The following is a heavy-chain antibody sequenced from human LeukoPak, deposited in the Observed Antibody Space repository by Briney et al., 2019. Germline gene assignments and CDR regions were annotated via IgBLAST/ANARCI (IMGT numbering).Heavy chain of an antibody. V-gene: IGHV3-23*01. CDR3: AKVLAEQQLVRVWYFDY. CDR1: GITLSNYA. CDR2: ISGSGGDT. D-gene: IGHD6-13*01. Sequence: GGSLRLSCAASGITLSNYAMTWVRQAPGKGLEWVSAISGSGGDTYDADSVKGRFTISRDNSKNTLYLQMNSLRAEDTAVYYCAKVLAEQQLVRVWYFDYWGQGTLVTVSS. J-gene: IGHJ4*02.